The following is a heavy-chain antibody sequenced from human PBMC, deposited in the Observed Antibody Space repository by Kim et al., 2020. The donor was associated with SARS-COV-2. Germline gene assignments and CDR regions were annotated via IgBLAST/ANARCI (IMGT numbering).Heavy chain of an antibody. CDR2: INADRSVI. D-gene: IGHD3-22*01. CDR3: ARGSGNYGFDS. J-gene: IGHJ4*02. CDR1: GFTFSSHW. V-gene: IGHV3-74*01. Sequence: GGSLILSCAASGFTFSSHWMHWVRQAPGKGPVWVSRINADRSVIEYAASVKGRFTISRDNAKSTLDLQMNSLRPEDTAVYYCARGSGNYGFDSWGQGILVAVSS.